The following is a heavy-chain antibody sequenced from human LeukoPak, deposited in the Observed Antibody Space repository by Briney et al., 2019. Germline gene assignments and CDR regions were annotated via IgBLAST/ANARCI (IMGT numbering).Heavy chain of an antibody. V-gene: IGHV3-30*18. CDR1: EFTFRTYG. CDR3: AKDRYSSLNEIDY. J-gene: IGHJ4*02. D-gene: IGHD6-19*01. CDR2: ISYDGSYK. Sequence: GGSLRLSCAASEFTFRTYGMHWVRQAPGKGLEWVAVISYDGSYKFYADSVKGRFTISRDNSKSTLYLQMNSLRAEDTAIYYCAKDRYSSLNEIDYWGQGTLVAVSS.